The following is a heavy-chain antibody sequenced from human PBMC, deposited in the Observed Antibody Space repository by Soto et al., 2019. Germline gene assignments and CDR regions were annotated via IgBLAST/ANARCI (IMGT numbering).Heavy chain of an antibody. Sequence: SETLSLTCTVSGGSISSGGYYWSWIRQHPGKGLEWIGYIYYSGSTYYNPSLKSRVTISVDTSKNQFSLKLSSVTAADTAVYYCATITPGSYWFDPWGQGTLVTVSS. D-gene: IGHD3-10*01. V-gene: IGHV4-31*03. CDR2: IYYSGST. J-gene: IGHJ5*02. CDR3: ATITPGSYWFDP. CDR1: GGSISSGGYY.